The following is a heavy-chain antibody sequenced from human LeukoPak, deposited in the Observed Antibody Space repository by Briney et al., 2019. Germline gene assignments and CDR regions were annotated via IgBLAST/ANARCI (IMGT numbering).Heavy chain of an antibody. D-gene: IGHD6-13*01. CDR3: ARDISIAAAALGMDV. Sequence: SETLSLTCTVSGGSISSYYWSWIRQPPGKGLEWIGYIYYSGSTNYNPSLKSRVTISVDTSKNQFSLKLSSVTAADTAVYYCARDISIAAAALGMDVWGQGTTVTVSS. CDR2: IYYSGST. J-gene: IGHJ6*02. CDR1: GGSISSYY. V-gene: IGHV4-59*01.